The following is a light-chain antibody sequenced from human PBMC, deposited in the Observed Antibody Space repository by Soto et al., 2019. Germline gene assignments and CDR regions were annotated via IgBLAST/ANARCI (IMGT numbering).Light chain of an antibody. CDR3: CLYIGATTYV. Sequence: QSALAQPASVSGSPGQSITISCTGTSGFVGSFSLVSWYQQHPGKDPKVLVSEGHRRPSGVPDGFSGSTSVNSASLTISGLQADDEADYYCCLYIGATTYVFGTGTQLPVL. J-gene: IGLJ1*01. CDR2: EGH. V-gene: IGLV2-23*01. CDR1: SGFVGSFSL.